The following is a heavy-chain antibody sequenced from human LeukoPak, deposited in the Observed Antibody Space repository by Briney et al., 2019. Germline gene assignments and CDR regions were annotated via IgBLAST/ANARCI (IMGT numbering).Heavy chain of an antibody. V-gene: IGHV3-7*01. Sequence: PGGSLRLSCAASGLSIRNFWMHWVRQAPGKGPEWVAIIDKDGNEIKYVDSVKGRFTLSRDNAKNSVYLQMYSLTTEDTALYYCVTDGDKWNDFEYWGQGTLVTVSS. CDR1: GLSIRNFW. CDR3: VTDGDKWNDFEY. D-gene: IGHD1-1*01. CDR2: IDKDGNEI. J-gene: IGHJ4*02.